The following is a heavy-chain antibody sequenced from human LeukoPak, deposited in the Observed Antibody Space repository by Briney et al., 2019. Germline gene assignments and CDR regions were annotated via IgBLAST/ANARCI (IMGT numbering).Heavy chain of an antibody. V-gene: IGHV1-46*01. CDR1: GYTFTGYY. J-gene: IGHJ4*02. CDR2: IDPNGGNT. Sequence: ASVKVSCKASGYTFTGYYMHWVRQAPGQGLEWLGFIDPNGGNTNYAQKFQGRVTMTRDTSTTTVYMEMSSLRSEDTAVYYCARNVGSGFDYWGQGALVTVSS. CDR3: ARNVGSGFDY. D-gene: IGHD1-1*01.